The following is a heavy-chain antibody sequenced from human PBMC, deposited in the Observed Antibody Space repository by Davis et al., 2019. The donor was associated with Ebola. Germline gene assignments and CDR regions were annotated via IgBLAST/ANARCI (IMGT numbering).Heavy chain of an antibody. CDR1: GYSFSNYW. V-gene: IGHV5-51*01. Sequence: GESLKISCKGSGYSFSNYWIGWVRQMPGKGLEWMGIIYPGDSDTRYSPSFQGTVTISVDQSNRTAYLEWSTLKASDSAMYYCARHLHPTTPSRGLHLGYWGQGTLVTVSS. J-gene: IGHJ4*02. CDR2: IYPGDSDT. D-gene: IGHD3-16*01. CDR3: ARHLHPTTPSRGLHLGY.